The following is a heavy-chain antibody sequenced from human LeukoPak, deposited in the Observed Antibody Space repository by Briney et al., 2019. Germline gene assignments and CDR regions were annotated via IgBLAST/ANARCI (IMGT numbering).Heavy chain of an antibody. CDR2: ISFSSSTI. CDR1: GFSLRSHS. CDR3: ARDLDCNGNTCYELHSN. J-gene: IGHJ4*02. Sequence: GGSLRLSCAASGFSLRSHSMNWVRQAPGKGLEWVSYISFSSSTIYYADSVKGRFTISRDNAKNSLFLQLNSLRAEDTAVYYCARDLDCNGNTCYELHSNWGQGTLVTVSS. V-gene: IGHV3-48*04. D-gene: IGHD2-2*01.